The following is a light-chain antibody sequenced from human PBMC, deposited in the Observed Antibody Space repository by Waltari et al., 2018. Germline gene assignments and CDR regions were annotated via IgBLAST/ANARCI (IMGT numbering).Light chain of an antibody. CDR3: QHYVNLPVT. CDR1: QSVGKS. CDR2: DAS. V-gene: IGKV3-20*01. J-gene: IGKJ1*01. Sequence: SGRASQSVGKSLAWYQQSPGQAPRLLIYDASTRATGTPGRFSGSGFGTDFSLAISSLEPEDFAVYFCQHYVNLPVTFGQGTKVEI.